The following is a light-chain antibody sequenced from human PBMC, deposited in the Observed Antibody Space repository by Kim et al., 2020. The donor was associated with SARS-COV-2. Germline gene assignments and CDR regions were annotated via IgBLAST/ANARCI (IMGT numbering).Light chain of an antibody. CDR1: SRDVEGYND. CDR3: SSYTSSSTWV. J-gene: IGLJ3*02. V-gene: IGLV2-14*04. CDR2: DVS. Sequence: GQSNTITCTGTSRDVEGYNDVSWYQQHPGKAPKRMIYDVSKRPSGVSNRFSGSKSGNTASLTISGLQAEDEADYYCSSYTSSSTWVFGGGTKLTVL.